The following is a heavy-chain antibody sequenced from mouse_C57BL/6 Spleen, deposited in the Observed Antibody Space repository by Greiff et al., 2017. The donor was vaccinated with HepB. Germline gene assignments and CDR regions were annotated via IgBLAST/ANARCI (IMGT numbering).Heavy chain of an antibody. D-gene: IGHD4-1*01. J-gene: IGHJ2*01. CDR3: ARGIRRLGEVFDY. V-gene: IGHV1-53*01. Sequence: VQLQQPGTELVKPGASVKLSCKASGYTFTSYWMHWVKQRPGQGLEWIGNINPSNGGTNYNEKFKSKATLTVDKSSSTAYMQLSSLTSEDSAVYFYARGIRRLGEVFDYWGQGTTLTVSS. CDR2: INPSNGGT. CDR1: GYTFTSYW.